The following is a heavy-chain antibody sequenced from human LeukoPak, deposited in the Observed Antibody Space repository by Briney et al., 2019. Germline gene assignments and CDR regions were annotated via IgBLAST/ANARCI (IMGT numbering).Heavy chain of an antibody. J-gene: IGHJ4*02. CDR2: FDPGDGET. CDR3: ATDLAHYYDSSGYSNFDY. D-gene: IGHD3-22*01. V-gene: IGHV1-24*01. CDR1: GYTFTSYD. Sequence: ASVKVSCKASGYTFTSYDINWVRQATGQGLEWMGGFDPGDGETIYAQKFQGRVTMTEDSSTDTAYMELSSLRSEDTAVYYCATDLAHYYDSSGYSNFDYWGQGTLVTVSS.